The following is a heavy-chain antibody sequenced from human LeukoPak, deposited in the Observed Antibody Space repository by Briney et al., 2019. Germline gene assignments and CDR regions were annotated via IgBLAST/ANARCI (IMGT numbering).Heavy chain of an antibody. Sequence: KPSETLSLTCAVYGGSFSGYYWSWIRQPPGKGLEWIGEINHSGNTNYNPSLKSRVTISVDTSKNQFSLKLSSVTAADTAVYYCARGHYYFDYWGQGTLVTVSS. CDR2: INHSGNT. V-gene: IGHV4-34*01. J-gene: IGHJ4*02. CDR3: ARGHYYFDY. CDR1: GGSFSGYY.